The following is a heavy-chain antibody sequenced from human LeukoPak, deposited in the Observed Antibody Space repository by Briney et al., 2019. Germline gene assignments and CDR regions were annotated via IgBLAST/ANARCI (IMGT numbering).Heavy chain of an antibody. Sequence: GGSLRLSCAASGFTFSNHGIHWVRQAPGKGLEWVAFIRSDGTNKYYIDSVRGRFTISRDNSKNSLYLQMNTLSAEDTAVYYCVASGYGYWGQGTLVTVSS. J-gene: IGHJ4*02. CDR1: GFTFSNHG. V-gene: IGHV3-30*02. D-gene: IGHD3-22*01. CDR3: VASGYGY. CDR2: IRSDGTNK.